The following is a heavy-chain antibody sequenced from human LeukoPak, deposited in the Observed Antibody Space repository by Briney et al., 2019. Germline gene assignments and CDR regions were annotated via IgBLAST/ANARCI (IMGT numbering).Heavy chain of an antibody. V-gene: IGHV6-1*01. CDR2: TYYRSKWYN. J-gene: IGHJ6*02. CDR3: ARDRPYYGSGSYSYYYYGMDV. D-gene: IGHD3-10*01. CDR1: GDSVSSNSAA. Sequence: SQTLSLTCAISGDSVSSNSAAWNWIRQSPSRGLEWLGRTYYRSKWYNDYAVSVKSRITINPDTSKNQFSLQLNSVTPEDTAVYYCARDRPYYGSGSYSYYYYGMDVWGQGTTVTVSS.